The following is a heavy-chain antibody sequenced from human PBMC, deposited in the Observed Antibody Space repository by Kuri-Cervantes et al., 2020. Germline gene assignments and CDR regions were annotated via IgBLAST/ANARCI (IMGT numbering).Heavy chain of an antibody. CDR1: GFTFDDYA. CDR2: ISWNSGSI. D-gene: IGHD3-9*01. CDR3: ARGTYYDILTGYSGFDY. V-gene: IGHV3-9*01. Sequence: SLKISCAASGFTFDDYAMHWVRQAPGKGLEWVSGISWNSGSIGYADSVKGRFTISRDNAKNSLYLQMNSLRAEDTAVYYCARGTYYDILTGYSGFDYWGQGTLVTVSS. J-gene: IGHJ4*02.